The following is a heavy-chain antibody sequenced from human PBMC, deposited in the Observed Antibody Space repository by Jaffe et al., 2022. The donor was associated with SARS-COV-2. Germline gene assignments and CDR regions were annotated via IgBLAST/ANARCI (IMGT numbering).Heavy chain of an antibody. V-gene: IGHV3-23*01. CDR1: GVTFSSYA. Sequence: EVQLLESGGGLVQPGGSLRLSCAASGVTFSSYAMSWVRQAPGKGLEWVSAISGSGGNTYYADSVKGQFTISRDNSKNTLYLQMNSLRAEDTAVYYCAKLGGFSWGYDRFEFDYWGQGTLVTVSS. J-gene: IGHJ4*02. CDR2: ISGSGGNT. CDR3: AKLGGFSWGYDRFEFDY. D-gene: IGHD5-12*01.